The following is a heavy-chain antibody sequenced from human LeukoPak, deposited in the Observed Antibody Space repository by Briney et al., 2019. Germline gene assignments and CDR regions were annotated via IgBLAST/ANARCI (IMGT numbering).Heavy chain of an antibody. Sequence: GGSLKLSCAASGFTFSGSAMHWVRQASGKGLEWVGRIRSKANSYATAYAASVKGRFTISRDDSENTAYLQMNSLKTEGTAVYYCTRVDTAMVYYYYGMDVWGQGTTVTVSS. J-gene: IGHJ6*02. CDR3: TRVDTAMVYYYYGMDV. D-gene: IGHD5-18*01. CDR1: GFTFSGSA. CDR2: IRSKANSYAT. V-gene: IGHV3-73*01.